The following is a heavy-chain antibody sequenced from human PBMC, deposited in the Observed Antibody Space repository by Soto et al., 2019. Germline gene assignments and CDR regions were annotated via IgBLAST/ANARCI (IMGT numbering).Heavy chain of an antibody. CDR1: GGTFSSYA. J-gene: IGHJ6*02. CDR2: IIPIFGTA. V-gene: IGHV1-69*01. D-gene: IGHD7-27*01. Sequence: QVQLVQSGAEVKKPGSSVKVSCKASGGTFSSYAISWVRQAPGQGLEWMGGIIPIFGTANYAQKFQGRVTITADESTSTAYMELSSLRSEDTAVYYCARGLTGEGNYYYYYGMDVWGQGPTVTVSS. CDR3: ARGLTGEGNYYYYYGMDV.